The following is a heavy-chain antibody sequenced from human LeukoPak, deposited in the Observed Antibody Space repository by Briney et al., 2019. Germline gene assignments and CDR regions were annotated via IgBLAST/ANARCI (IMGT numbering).Heavy chain of an antibody. CDR2: ISSSSSYI. J-gene: IGHJ4*02. Sequence: GGSLRLSCAASGFTFSSYSMNWVRQAPGKGLEWVSSISSSSSYIYYADSVKGRFTISRDNAKNSLYLQMNSLRAEDTAVYYCARDLPVVPAAHIPYYFDYWGQGTLVTVSS. D-gene: IGHD2-2*01. CDR1: GFTFSSYS. CDR3: ARDLPVVPAAHIPYYFDY. V-gene: IGHV3-21*01.